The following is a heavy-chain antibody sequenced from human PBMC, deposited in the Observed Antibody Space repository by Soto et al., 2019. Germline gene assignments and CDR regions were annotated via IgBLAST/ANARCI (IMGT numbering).Heavy chain of an antibody. D-gene: IGHD3-22*01. CDR2: ISHDGNNT. V-gene: IGHV3-30-3*01. CDR3: ARPRYYYEITTYSDGQPDAY. J-gene: IGHJ4*02. Sequence: QVQLVASGGGVVQPGGSLRLSCAASGFTFSSYAMYWVRQAPGKGLEWMAFISHDGNNTYYADSVKGRFSISRDNSKNTLYLPMNSLRTEDTAMFYCARPRYYYEITTYSDGQPDAYWGLGNLVTVSS. CDR1: GFTFSSYA.